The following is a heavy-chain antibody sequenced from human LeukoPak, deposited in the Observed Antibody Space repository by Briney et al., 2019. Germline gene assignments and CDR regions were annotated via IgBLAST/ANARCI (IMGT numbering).Heavy chain of an antibody. CDR3: ARELVAGNGMDV. CDR1: GFTFSSYA. J-gene: IGHJ6*02. D-gene: IGHD1-14*01. CDR2: ISCDGSNK. V-gene: IGHV3-30-3*01. Sequence: GGSLRLSCAASGFTFSSYAMHWVRQAPGKGLEWVAVISCDGSNKYYADSVKGRFTISRDNSKNTLYLQMNSLRAEDTAVYYCARELVAGNGMDVWGQGTTVTVSS.